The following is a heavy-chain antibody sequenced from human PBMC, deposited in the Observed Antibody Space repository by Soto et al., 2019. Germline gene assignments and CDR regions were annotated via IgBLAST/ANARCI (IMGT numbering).Heavy chain of an antibody. D-gene: IGHD1-20*01. CDR2: IYYSGST. CDR3: ARHSEGYNWNYFDY. CDR1: GGSISISSYY. V-gene: IGHV4-39*01. Sequence: SGPLSLTCTVCGGSISISSYYWGRIRQPPGKGLEWIGSIYYSGSTYYNPSLKSRVTISVDTSKNQFSLKLSSVTAADTAVYYCARHSEGYNWNYFDYWGQGTLVTVSS. J-gene: IGHJ4*02.